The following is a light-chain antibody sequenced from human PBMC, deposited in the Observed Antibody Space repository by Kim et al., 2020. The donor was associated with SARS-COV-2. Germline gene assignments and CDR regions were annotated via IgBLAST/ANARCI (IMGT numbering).Light chain of an antibody. Sequence: TLSASVGDRVSITCRASQSISSWLAWYQQKPGKAPKLLIYKSSSLERGVPSRFSGSGSVTEFTLTISSLQPDDFATYYCQQYNSYSFGQGTKLEI. CDR3: QQYNSYS. J-gene: IGKJ2*03. CDR2: KSS. V-gene: IGKV1-5*03. CDR1: QSISSW.